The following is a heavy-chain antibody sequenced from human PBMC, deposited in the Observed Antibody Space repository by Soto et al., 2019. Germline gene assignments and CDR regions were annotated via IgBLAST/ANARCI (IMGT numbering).Heavy chain of an antibody. D-gene: IGHD2-21*01. CDR1: GYTFSGYY. J-gene: IGHJ6*02. CDR2: INPNTGGT. CDR3: GRELGYSYYYYYAMDV. Sequence: ASVKVSCKASGYTFSGYYMHWVRQAPGQGLEWMGWINPNTGGTNYAQKFQGRVTMTREMSISTAYMELSSLRSDDTAVYYCGRELGYSYYYYYAMDVWGQGXTVTVPS. V-gene: IGHV1-2*02.